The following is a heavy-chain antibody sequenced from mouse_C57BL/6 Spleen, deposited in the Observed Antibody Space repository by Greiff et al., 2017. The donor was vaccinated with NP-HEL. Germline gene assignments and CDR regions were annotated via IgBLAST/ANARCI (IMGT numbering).Heavy chain of an antibody. CDR1: GYTFTSYW. Sequence: QVQLQQPGAELVKPGASVKLSCTASGYTFTSYWMHWVKQRPGQGLEWIGMIHPNSGTTNYNEKFKSKATLTVDKSSSTAYMQLSSLTSEDSAVYYCARRGGYYAMDYWGQGTSVTVSS. CDR2: IHPNSGTT. J-gene: IGHJ4*01. V-gene: IGHV1-64*01. D-gene: IGHD1-1*02. CDR3: ARRGGYYAMDY.